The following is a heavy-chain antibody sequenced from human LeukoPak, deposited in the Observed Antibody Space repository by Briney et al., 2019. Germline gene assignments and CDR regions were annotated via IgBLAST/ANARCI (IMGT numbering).Heavy chain of an antibody. J-gene: IGHJ4*02. D-gene: IGHD5-18*01. V-gene: IGHV3-23*01. CDR1: GFTFVGNA. Sequence: PGGSLRLSCAASGFTFVGNAVTWVRQAPGKGLEWVSTTSGSGVSTYHADSVKGRFTISRDNSKNTLYLQMNSLRAEDTAVYYCAKDRGYSYGSGTDYWGQGTLVTVSS. CDR3: AKDRGYSYGSGTDY. CDR2: TSGSGVST.